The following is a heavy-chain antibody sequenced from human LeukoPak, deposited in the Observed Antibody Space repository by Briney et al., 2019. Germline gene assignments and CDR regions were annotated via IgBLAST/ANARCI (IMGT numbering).Heavy chain of an antibody. CDR2: INPNSGGT. CDR1: GYTFTGCY. J-gene: IGHJ4*02. CDR3: ARSGYGSGSSYGP. Sequence: ASVKVSCKASGYTFTGCYMHWVRQAPGQGLEWMGWINPNSGGTNYAQKFQGRVTMTRDTSISTAYMELSRLRSDDTAVYYCARSGYGSGSSYGPWGQGTLVTVSS. V-gene: IGHV1-2*02. D-gene: IGHD3-10*01.